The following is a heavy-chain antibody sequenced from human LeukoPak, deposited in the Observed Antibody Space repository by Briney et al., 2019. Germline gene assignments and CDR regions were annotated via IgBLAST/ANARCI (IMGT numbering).Heavy chain of an antibody. D-gene: IGHD6-19*01. V-gene: IGHV6-1*01. J-gene: IGHJ5*02. CDR2: TYYRSKWDN. CDR1: GDSVSSNSAA. Sequence: SQTLSLTCAISGDSVSSNSAAWNWIRQSPSRSLEWLGRTYYRSKWDNDYAVSVKSRITINPDTSKNQFSLQLNSVTPEDTAVYYCAGDLAVAGSDVVRFDPWGQGTLVTVSS. CDR3: AGDLAVAGSDVVRFDP.